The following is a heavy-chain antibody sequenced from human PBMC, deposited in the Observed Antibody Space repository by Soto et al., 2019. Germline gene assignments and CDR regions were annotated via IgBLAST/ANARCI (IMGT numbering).Heavy chain of an antibody. Sequence: EVQLLESGGGLVQPGGSLRLSCAASGFTFSSYAMSWVRQAPGKGLEWVSAISGSGGSTYYADSVQGRFTISRDNSKNTLYLQMNSLRAEDTAVYYCTENGAYGSGSRLDYWGQGTLVTVSS. J-gene: IGHJ4*01. D-gene: IGHD3-10*01. CDR1: GFTFSSYA. V-gene: IGHV3-23*01. CDR2: ISGSGGST. CDR3: TENGAYGSGSRLDY.